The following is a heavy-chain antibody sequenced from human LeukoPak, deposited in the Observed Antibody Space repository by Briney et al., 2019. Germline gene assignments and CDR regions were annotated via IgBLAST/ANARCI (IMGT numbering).Heavy chain of an antibody. CDR1: GFTFGSYG. J-gene: IGHJ4*02. CDR2: IWYDGSHQ. CDR3: ASEKFHTGSHTTPDY. D-gene: IGHD1-26*01. Sequence: PGRSLRLSCAASGFTFGSYGMHWVRQAPGKGLEWVAVIWYDGSHQHYADFVRGRFTVSRDNSKNTLFLQMNSLRAEDTAVYYCASEKFHTGSHTTPDYWGQGTLVTVSS. V-gene: IGHV3-33*01.